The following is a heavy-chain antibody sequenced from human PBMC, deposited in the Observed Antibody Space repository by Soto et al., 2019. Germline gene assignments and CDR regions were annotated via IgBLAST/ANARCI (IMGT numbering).Heavy chain of an antibody. D-gene: IGHD6-13*01. V-gene: IGHV5-51*01. J-gene: IGHJ5*02. CDR3: ARQAAAGTWWFDP. CDR1: GYSFTSYW. CDR2: IYPGDSDT. Sequence: GESLKISCKGSGYSFTSYWIGWVRQMPGKGLEWMGIIYPGDSDTRYSTSFQGQVTISADKSITTAYLQWSSLKASDTAMYYCARQAAAGTWWFDPWGQGTLVTVSS.